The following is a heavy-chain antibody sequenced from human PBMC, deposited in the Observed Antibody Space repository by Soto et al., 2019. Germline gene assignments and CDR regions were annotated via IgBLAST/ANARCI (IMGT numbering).Heavy chain of an antibody. CDR2: ISSSSSAI. J-gene: IGHJ4*02. CDR1: GFSFSSYD. CDR3: ARESESRLDY. V-gene: IGHV3-48*02. Sequence: GGSLRLSCAASGFSFSSYDMNWVRQAPGKRLEWVSYISSSSSAIYYADPVKGRFTISRDNAKNSLYLQMNSLRDEDTAVYYCARESESRLDYWGQGTLVTVSS.